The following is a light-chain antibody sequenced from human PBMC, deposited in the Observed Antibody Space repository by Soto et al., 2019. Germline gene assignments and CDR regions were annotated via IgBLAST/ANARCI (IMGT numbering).Light chain of an antibody. CDR1: QSVSGSAF. Sequence: EIVLTQSPGTLSLSPGERATLSSRASQSVSGSAFLAWYQQKPGQAPRLLIYAAASRATGIPDRFSGSGSGTDFILTISRLEPEDFAVYYCQLYGSSPQWTFGQGTKVEIK. CDR2: AAA. V-gene: IGKV3-20*01. J-gene: IGKJ1*01. CDR3: QLYGSSPQWT.